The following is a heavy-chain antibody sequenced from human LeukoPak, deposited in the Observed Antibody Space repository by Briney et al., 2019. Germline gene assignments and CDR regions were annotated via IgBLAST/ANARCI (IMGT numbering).Heavy chain of an antibody. CDR2: ISGSGGIT. Sequence: GGSLRLSCAASGFTFSSYAMSWVRQAPGKGLEWVSLISGSGGITYYADSVKGRFTISRDNSKNTLYLQMNSLRAEDAAVYYCAEKRIAAAGKPDFDYWGQGTLVTVSS. CDR3: AEKRIAAAGKPDFDY. J-gene: IGHJ4*02. D-gene: IGHD6-13*01. CDR1: GFTFSSYA. V-gene: IGHV3-23*01.